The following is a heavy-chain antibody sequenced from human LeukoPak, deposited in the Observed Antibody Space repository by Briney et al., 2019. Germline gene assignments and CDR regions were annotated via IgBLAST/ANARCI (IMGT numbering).Heavy chain of an antibody. V-gene: IGHV3-49*03. D-gene: IGHD6-19*01. CDR1: GFTFGDYA. Sequence: GGSLRLSCTASGFTFGDYAMSWFRQAPGKGLEWVGFIRSKAYGGTTEYAASVKGRFTISRDDSKSIAYLQMNSLKTEDTAVYYCTREGAVAGTDDFDYWGQGTLVTVSS. CDR3: TREGAVAGTDDFDY. CDR2: IRSKAYGGTT. J-gene: IGHJ4*02.